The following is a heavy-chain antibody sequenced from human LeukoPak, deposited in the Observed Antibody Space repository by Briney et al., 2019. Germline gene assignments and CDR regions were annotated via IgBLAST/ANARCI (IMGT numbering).Heavy chain of an antibody. D-gene: IGHD3-3*01. J-gene: IGHJ3*02. Sequence: GASVQVSCKASGYTFTSYGISWVRQAPGQGLEWMGWISAYNGNTNYAQKLQGRVTMTTDTYTSTAYSELRSLRSHDTAVYYSAKVRITICGVVLRASDPFDIWGQGTMVTVSA. CDR3: AKVRITICGVVLRASDPFDI. V-gene: IGHV1-18*01. CDR1: GYTFTSYG. CDR2: ISAYNGNT.